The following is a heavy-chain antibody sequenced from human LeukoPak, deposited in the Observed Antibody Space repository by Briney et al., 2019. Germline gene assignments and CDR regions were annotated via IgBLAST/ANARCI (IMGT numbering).Heavy chain of an antibody. CDR3: ARGYYGSGSYYGIDY. CDR1: GYTFTGYY. V-gene: IGHV1-2*06. Sequence: ASVKVSCKASGYTFTGYYMHWVRQAPGQGLEWMGRINPNSGGTNYAQKFQGRVTMTRDTSISTAYMELSRLRSDDTAVYYCARGYYGSGSYYGIDYWGQGTLSPSPQ. CDR2: INPNSGGT. J-gene: IGHJ4*02. D-gene: IGHD3-10*01.